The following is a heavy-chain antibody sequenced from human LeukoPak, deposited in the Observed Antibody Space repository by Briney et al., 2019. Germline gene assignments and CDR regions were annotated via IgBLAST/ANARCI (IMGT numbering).Heavy chain of an antibody. Sequence: PGGSLRLSCAASGFTLSSYSMNWVRQAPGKGLEWVANIKPDGSEKYYVDSAKGRFTISRDNAKNSLYLQMNSLRAVDTAVYYCARVAIAAAQGRGSFNWFDPWGQGTLVTVSS. CDR3: ARVAIAAAQGRGSFNWFDP. J-gene: IGHJ5*02. D-gene: IGHD6-13*01. V-gene: IGHV3-7*02. CDR1: GFTLSSYS. CDR2: IKPDGSEK.